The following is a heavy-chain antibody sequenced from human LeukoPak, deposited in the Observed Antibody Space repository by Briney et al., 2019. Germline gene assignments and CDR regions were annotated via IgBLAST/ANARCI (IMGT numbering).Heavy chain of an antibody. CDR1: GYTFTGYY. CDR3: ARGWDYYGSLTDY. V-gene: IGHV1-2*02. D-gene: IGHD3-10*01. J-gene: IGHJ4*02. CDR2: INPNSGGT. Sequence: ASVKVSCKASGYTFTGYYVHWVRQAPGQGLEWMGWINPNSGGTNYAQKFQGRVTMTRDTSISTAYMELSRLRSDDTAVYYCARGWDYYGSLTDYWGQGTLVTVSS.